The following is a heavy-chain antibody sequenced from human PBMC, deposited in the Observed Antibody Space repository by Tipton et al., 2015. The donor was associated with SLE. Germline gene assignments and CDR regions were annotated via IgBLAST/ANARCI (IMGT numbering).Heavy chain of an antibody. CDR3: AREVRGITIFGAD. J-gene: IGHJ4*02. V-gene: IGHV4-39*07. CDR2: IYYSGST. Sequence: TLSLTCTVSGGSIGSSSYYWGWIRQPPGKGLEWIGSIYYSGSTYYNPSLKSRVTISVDTSKNQFSLKLSSVTAADTAVYYCAREVRGITIFGADWGQGTLVTVSS. D-gene: IGHD3-3*01. CDR1: GGSIGSSSYY.